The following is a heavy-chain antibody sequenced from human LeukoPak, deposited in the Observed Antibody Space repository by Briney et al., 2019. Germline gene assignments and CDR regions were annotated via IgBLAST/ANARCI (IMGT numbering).Heavy chain of an antibody. Sequence: SETLSLTCTVSGGSISSYYWSWIRQPAWKGLEWIGHIYTSGSTNYNPSLKSRVTMSVDTSKNQFSLKLNSVTAADTAVYYCARSVKYQLLFDYWGQGTLVTVSS. CDR2: IYTSGST. CDR1: GGSISSYY. CDR3: ARSVKYQLLFDY. V-gene: IGHV4-4*07. D-gene: IGHD2-2*01. J-gene: IGHJ4*02.